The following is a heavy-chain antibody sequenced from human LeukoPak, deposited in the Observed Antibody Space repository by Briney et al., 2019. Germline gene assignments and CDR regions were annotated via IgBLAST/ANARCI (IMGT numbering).Heavy chain of an antibody. CDR2: ISAYNGNT. V-gene: IGHV1-18*01. CDR1: GYTFTSYG. Sequence: ASVKVSCKASGYTFTSYGISWVRQAPGQGLEWMGWISAYNGNTNYAQKLQGRVTMTTDTSTSTAYMELRSLRSDDTAVYYCARENRKKDPSPGLYFYYYYMDVWGKGTTVTVSS. CDR3: ARENRKKDPSPGLYFYYYYMDV. J-gene: IGHJ6*03. D-gene: IGHD1-14*01.